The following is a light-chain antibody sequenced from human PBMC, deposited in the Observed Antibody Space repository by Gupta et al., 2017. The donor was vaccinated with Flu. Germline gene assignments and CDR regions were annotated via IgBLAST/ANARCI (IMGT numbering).Light chain of an antibody. CDR1: QTISSY. J-gene: IGKJ3*01. Sequence: DIQMTQSPSSLSASVGDRVTITCRASQTISSYLNWYQQKPGKAPNLLIYAASSLQSGVPSRFSGSGSGTDFTLTISSLQPEDFATYYCQQSYSTPLTFGPGTKVEIK. CDR2: AAS. V-gene: IGKV1-39*01. CDR3: QQSYSTPLT.